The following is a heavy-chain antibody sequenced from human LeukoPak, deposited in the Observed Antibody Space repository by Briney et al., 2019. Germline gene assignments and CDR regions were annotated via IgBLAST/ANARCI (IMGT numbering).Heavy chain of an antibody. V-gene: IGHV4-59*01. D-gene: IGHD6-13*01. CDR1: GGSISSYY. Sequence: SETLSLTCTVSGGSISSYYWSWIRQPPGKGLEWIGYIYYSGSTNYNPSLKSRVTISVDTSKNQFSLKLSSVTAADTAVYYCARGVTGYGRRWGQGTLVTVSS. CDR3: ARGVTGYGRR. J-gene: IGHJ4*02. CDR2: IYYSGST.